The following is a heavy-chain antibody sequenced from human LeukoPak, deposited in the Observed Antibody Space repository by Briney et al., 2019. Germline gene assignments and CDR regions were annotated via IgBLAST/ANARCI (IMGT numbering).Heavy chain of an antibody. D-gene: IGHD3-10*01. J-gene: IGHJ4*02. CDR1: GYTFTSYG. CDR2: ISAYNGNT. Sequence: ASVTVSFTASGYTFTSYGISWVRQAPGQGLEWMGWISAYNGNTNYAQKLQGRVTMTTDTSTSTAYMELRSLRSDDTAVYYCASSYYGSGSYPADYWGQGTLVTVSS. V-gene: IGHV1-18*01. CDR3: ASSYYGSGSYPADY.